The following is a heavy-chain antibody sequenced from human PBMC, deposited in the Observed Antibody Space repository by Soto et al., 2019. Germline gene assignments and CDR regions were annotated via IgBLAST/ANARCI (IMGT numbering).Heavy chain of an antibody. CDR2: IYYSGST. CDR1: GGSISSYY. J-gene: IGHJ5*02. D-gene: IGHD3-9*01. V-gene: IGHV4-59*01. CDR3: ARGHYDILTGYSNWFDP. Sequence: LSLTCTVSGGSISSYYWSWIRQPPGKGLEWIGYIYYSGSTNYNPSLKSRVTISVDTSKNQFSLKLGSVTAADTAVYYCARGHYDILTGYSNWFDPWGQGTLVTVSS.